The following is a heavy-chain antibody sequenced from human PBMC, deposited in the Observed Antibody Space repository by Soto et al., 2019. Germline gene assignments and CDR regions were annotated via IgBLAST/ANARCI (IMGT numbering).Heavy chain of an antibody. Sequence: SSANVSFSASGGAFSSYAISSVRQAPGQGLEWMGRIIPIFGTANYGQKFQGSVTITADKSTSTAYMERSSLRSEDTAVYYCARAITVIVGKKAYYFDYWGQGTLVTVSS. CDR3: ARAITVIVGKKAYYFDY. J-gene: IGHJ4*02. D-gene: IGHD3-22*01. CDR1: GGAFSSYA. CDR2: IIPIFGTA. V-gene: IGHV1-69*06.